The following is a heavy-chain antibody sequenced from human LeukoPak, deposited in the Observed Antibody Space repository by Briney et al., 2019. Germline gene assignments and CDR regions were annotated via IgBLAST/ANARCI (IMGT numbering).Heavy chain of an antibody. J-gene: IGHJ5*02. Sequence: PSETLSLTCAVYGGSLSDHYWSWFRQPPGKGLEWIGEINHRGSTIYNPSLKSRVTISVDTSKNQFSLNLSSVTAADTAVYYCAREPGYCSGGSCYGGWFDPWGQGTLVTVSS. D-gene: IGHD2-15*01. CDR1: GGSLSDHY. CDR3: AREPGYCSGGSCYGGWFDP. V-gene: IGHV4-34*01. CDR2: INHRGST.